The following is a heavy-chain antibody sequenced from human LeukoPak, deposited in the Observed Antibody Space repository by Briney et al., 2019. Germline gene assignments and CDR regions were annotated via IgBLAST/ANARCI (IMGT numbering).Heavy chain of an antibody. CDR1: GITFSSYA. V-gene: IGHV3-23*01. D-gene: IGHD2-15*01. CDR3: AKGYCSGGSCWDYFDY. CDR2: ISDSGGST. J-gene: IGHJ4*02. Sequence: PGGSLRLSCAASGITFSSYAMSWVRQAPGKGLEWVSGISDSGGSTYYADSVKGRFTISRDNSKNTLYLQVNSLRAEETAVYDCAKGYCSGGSCWDYFDYWGQGTLVTVSS.